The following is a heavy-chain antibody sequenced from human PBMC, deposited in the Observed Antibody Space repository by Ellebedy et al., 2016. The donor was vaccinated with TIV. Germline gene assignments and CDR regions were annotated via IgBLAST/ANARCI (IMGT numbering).Heavy chain of an antibody. CDR1: GYTFHSND. D-gene: IGHD4-17*01. CDR2: VSPDSGNT. J-gene: IGHJ6*02. Sequence: ASVKVSCKASGYTFHSNDINWVRQVSGQGLEWMGWVSPDSGNTGYAQQFQGRITITSDTSTTSVYMELSNLISEDTAIYYCAKMGDYGWANNYYPMDVWGQGTSVTVSS. CDR3: AKMGDYGWANNYYPMDV. V-gene: IGHV1-8*01.